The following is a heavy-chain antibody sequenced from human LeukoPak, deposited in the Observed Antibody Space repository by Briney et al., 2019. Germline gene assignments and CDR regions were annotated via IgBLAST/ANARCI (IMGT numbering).Heavy chain of an antibody. CDR2: ISSSSYI. Sequence: PGGSLRLSCAASGFTFSSYSMNWVRQAPGKGLEWVSSISSSSYIYYADSVKGRFTISRDNAKNSLYLQMNSLRAEDTAVYYCARAEDHDAFDIWGQGTMVTVS. CDR3: ARAEDHDAFDI. J-gene: IGHJ3*02. CDR1: GFTFSSYS. V-gene: IGHV3-21*01.